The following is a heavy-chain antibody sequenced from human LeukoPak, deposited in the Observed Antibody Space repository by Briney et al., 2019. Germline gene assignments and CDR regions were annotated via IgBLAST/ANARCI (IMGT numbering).Heavy chain of an antibody. J-gene: IGHJ3*02. D-gene: IGHD3-16*01. V-gene: IGHV1-18*01. CDR2: ISAYNGNT. CDR3: AREGGGVWDSYAFDI. CDR1: GYTFTSYG. Sequence: EASVKVSCKASGYTFTSYGISWVRQAPGQGLEWMGWISAYNGNTNYAQKLQGRVTMTTDTSTSTAYMELRSLRSDDTAVYYCAREGGGVWDSYAFDIWGQGTMVTVSS.